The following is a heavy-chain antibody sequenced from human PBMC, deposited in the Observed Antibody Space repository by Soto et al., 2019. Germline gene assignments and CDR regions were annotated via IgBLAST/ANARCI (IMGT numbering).Heavy chain of an antibody. D-gene: IGHD4-17*01. CDR2: IIPIFGTA. Sequence: SVKVSCKASGGTFSSYAISWVRQAPGQGLEWMGGIIPIFGTANYAQKFQGRVTITADESTSTAYMELSSLRSEDTAVYYCARALITVTTGPYYYYYGMDVWGQGTTVTVSS. CDR1: GGTFSSYA. CDR3: ARALITVTTGPYYYYYGMDV. V-gene: IGHV1-69*13. J-gene: IGHJ6*02.